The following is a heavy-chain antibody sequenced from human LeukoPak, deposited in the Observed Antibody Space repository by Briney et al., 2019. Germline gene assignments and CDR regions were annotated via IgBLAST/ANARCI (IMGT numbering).Heavy chain of an antibody. D-gene: IGHD2-2*01. J-gene: IGHJ5*02. Sequence: SSETLSLTCTVSGGSISSYYWSWIRQPPGKGLEWIGYIYYSGSTNYNPSLKSRVTISVDTSKNQFSLKLSSVTAADTAVYYCARWRDCSSTSCSNWSDPWGQGTLVTVSS. CDR2: IYYSGST. CDR3: ARWRDCSSTSCSNWSDP. V-gene: IGHV4-59*01. CDR1: GGSISSYY.